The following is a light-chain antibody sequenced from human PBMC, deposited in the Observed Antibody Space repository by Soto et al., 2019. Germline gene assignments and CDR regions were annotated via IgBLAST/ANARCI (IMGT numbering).Light chain of an antibody. CDR2: AAS. Sequence: DIQLTQSPSFLSASVGDRVTITCRASQGISSYLAWYQQKPGKAPKLLIYAASTLQYGVPSRFSGSGSGTEFTLTISSLQPEDFATYCCQQVNSYPRAFGQGTKVDIK. CDR1: QGISSY. V-gene: IGKV1-9*01. J-gene: IGKJ1*01. CDR3: QQVNSYPRA.